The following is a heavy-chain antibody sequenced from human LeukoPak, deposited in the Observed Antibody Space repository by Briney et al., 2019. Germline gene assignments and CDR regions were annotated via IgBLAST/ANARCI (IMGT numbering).Heavy chain of an antibody. V-gene: IGHV3-23*01. CDR1: GFTFGSYV. CDR3: AKEREYCANGVCSPLDY. J-gene: IGHJ4*02. D-gene: IGHD2-8*01. CDR2: ISGSGGST. Sequence: GGSLRLSCAASGFTFGSYVMSWVRQAPGKGLEWVSAISGSGGSTNYADSVKGRFTISRDNSKNTLYLQMNSLRAEDTAVYYCAKEREYCANGVCSPLDYWGQGTLVTVSS.